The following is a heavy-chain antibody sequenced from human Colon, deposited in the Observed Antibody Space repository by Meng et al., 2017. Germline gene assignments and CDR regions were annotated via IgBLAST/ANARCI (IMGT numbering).Heavy chain of an antibody. CDR1: GYTFIGYY. CDR3: ARDYDMLTGYYASDY. J-gene: IGHJ4*02. D-gene: IGHD3-9*01. V-gene: IGHV1-2*02. CDR2: INPNSGGT. Sequence: ASVKVSCKASGYTFIGYYMLRVRQAPGQGLEWMGWINPNSGGTNYAQKFQGRVTMTRDTSISTAYMELSRLRSDDTAVYYCARDYDMLTGYYASDYWGQGTLVTVSS.